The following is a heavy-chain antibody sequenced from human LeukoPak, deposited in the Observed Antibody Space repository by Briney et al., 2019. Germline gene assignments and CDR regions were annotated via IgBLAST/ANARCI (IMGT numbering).Heavy chain of an antibody. CDR3: ARGWELLLSWFDP. D-gene: IGHD1-26*01. V-gene: IGHV3-21*01. Sequence: GGSLRLSCAASGLTFSSYSMNWVRQAPGKGLEWASSISSSSSYIYYADSVKGRFTISRDNAKNSLYLQMNSLRAEDTAVYYCARGWELLLSWFDPWGQGTLVTVSS. CDR1: GLTFSSYS. CDR2: ISSSSSYI. J-gene: IGHJ5*02.